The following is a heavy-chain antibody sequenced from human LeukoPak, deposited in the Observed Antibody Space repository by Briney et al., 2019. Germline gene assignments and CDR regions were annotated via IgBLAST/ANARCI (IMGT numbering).Heavy chain of an antibody. J-gene: IGHJ3*02. CDR2: ISYDGSNK. CDR3: ARPFDAMVRGVIIKQDAFDI. Sequence: GGSLRLSCAASGFTFSSYGMHWVRQAPGKGLEWVAVISYDGSNKYYADSVKGRFTISRDNSKNTLYLQMNSLRAEDTAVYYCARPFDAMVRGVIIKQDAFDIWGQGTMVTVSS. V-gene: IGHV3-30*03. D-gene: IGHD3-10*01. CDR1: GFTFSSYG.